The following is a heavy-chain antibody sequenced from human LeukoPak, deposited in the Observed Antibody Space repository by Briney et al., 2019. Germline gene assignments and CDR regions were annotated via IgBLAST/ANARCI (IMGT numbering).Heavy chain of an antibody. Sequence: PSETLSLTCAVSGGSISSGGYSWSWIRQPPGKGLEWIGYIYHSGSTYYNPSLKSRVTISVDRSKNQFSLKLSFVTAADTAVYYCARAPYYYGSGSYGGWFDPWGQGTLVTVSS. J-gene: IGHJ5*02. D-gene: IGHD3-10*01. V-gene: IGHV4-30-2*01. CDR2: IYHSGST. CDR1: GGSISSGGYS. CDR3: ARAPYYYGSGSYGGWFDP.